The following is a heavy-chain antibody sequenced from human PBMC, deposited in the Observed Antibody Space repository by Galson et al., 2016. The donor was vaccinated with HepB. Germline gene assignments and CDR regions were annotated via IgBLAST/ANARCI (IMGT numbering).Heavy chain of an antibody. D-gene: IGHD1-26*01. V-gene: IGHV3-30*03. CDR3: ARDTRPKGYFYGMDV. CDR2: ISYDSSTK. J-gene: IGHJ6*02. Sequence: SLRLSCAASGFTFSNYAMHWVRQAPGKGLEWVAVISYDSSTKYYADSVRGRLTIPRDNSKDALYLQMNSLTPKDTAVYYCARDTRPKGYFYGMDVWGQGTTVTVSS. CDR1: GFTFSNYA.